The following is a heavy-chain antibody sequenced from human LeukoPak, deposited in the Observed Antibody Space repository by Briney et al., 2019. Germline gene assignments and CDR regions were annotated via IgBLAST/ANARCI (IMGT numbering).Heavy chain of an antibody. CDR2: IYYSGST. Sequence: SETLSLTCTVSGGSISSSGYYWGWIRQPPGKGLEWIGSIYYSGSTYYNPSLKSRVTISVDTSKNQFSLELSSVTAADTAVYYCARHLPRVGADRKGAFDIWGQGTMVTVSS. CDR1: GGSISSSGYY. V-gene: IGHV4-39*01. D-gene: IGHD1-26*01. CDR3: ARHLPRVGADRKGAFDI. J-gene: IGHJ3*02.